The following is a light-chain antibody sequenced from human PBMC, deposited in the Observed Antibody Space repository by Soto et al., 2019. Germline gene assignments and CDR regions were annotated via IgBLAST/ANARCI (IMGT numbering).Light chain of an antibody. CDR1: ESISNW. Sequence: DIQMTQSPSTLSASVGDRGIITCRASESISNWLAWYQQKPGKAPNLLIYKASSLKSGVQLRFSGSGSGTEFTLTRNSLQPDYFATYYCQQYETYWTCGQGTKVEF. V-gene: IGKV1-5*03. J-gene: IGKJ1*01. CDR3: QQYETYWT. CDR2: KAS.